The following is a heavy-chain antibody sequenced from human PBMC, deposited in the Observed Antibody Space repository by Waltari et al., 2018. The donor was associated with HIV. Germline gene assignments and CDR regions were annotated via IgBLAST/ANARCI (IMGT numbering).Heavy chain of an antibody. J-gene: IGHJ1*01. CDR2: IDHSGST. CDR1: GGSFTAYY. Sequence: QVQLQQWGTGLLMPSETLSLTCAVYGGSFTAYYLTWLRQSPGNGLEWIGEIDHSGSTNYNPSLKSRVTISVDASKNQFSLKLTSVTAADTGLYYCARGPHTSIFGVVKYFQPWGQGTLVIVSS. V-gene: IGHV4-34*02. CDR3: ARGPHTSIFGVVKYFQP. D-gene: IGHD3-3*01.